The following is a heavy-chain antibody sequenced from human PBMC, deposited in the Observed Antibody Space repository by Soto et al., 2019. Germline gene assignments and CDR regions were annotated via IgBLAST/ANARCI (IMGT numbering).Heavy chain of an antibody. CDR3: ARTLNGDGAIVVVPAAMGRTNYDYYGLDV. CDR2: IIPIFGTA. CDR1: GGTFSSYA. V-gene: IGHV1-69*01. D-gene: IGHD2-2*01. Sequence: QVQLVQSGAEVKKPGSSVKVSCKASGGTFSSYAISWVRQAPGQGLEWMGGIIPIFGTANYAQKFQGRVTITADESTSTAHMELGSLRSEDTVLYYCARTLNGDGAIVVVPAAMGRTNYDYYGLDVWGQGTTVTVSS. J-gene: IGHJ6*02.